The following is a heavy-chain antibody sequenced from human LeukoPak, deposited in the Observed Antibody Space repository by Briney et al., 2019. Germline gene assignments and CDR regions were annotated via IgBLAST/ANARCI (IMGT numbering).Heavy chain of an antibody. Sequence: GGSLRLSCAASGFTFSNHAMTWVRQAPGKGLEWVAAISASGDDTFYADSVKGRFTISRDNSKNILYLQMNSLRAEDTAMYFCAKDVWWSVSWGQGTPVTVSS. J-gene: IGHJ5*02. CDR3: AKDVWWSVS. CDR1: GFTFSNHA. D-gene: IGHD2-8*02. CDR2: ISASGDDT. V-gene: IGHV3-23*01.